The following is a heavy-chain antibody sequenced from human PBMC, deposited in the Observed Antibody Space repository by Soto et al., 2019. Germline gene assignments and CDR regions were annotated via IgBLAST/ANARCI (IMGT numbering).Heavy chain of an antibody. CDR1: GYTFTSYA. Sequence: ASVKVSCKASGYTFTSYAMHWVRQAPGQRLEWMGWINADNGNTKYSQKFQGRVTITRDTSASTAYMELSSLRSEDTAVYYCARDAYCSGGSCYQYYYYYYGMDVWGQGTTVTVS. J-gene: IGHJ6*02. CDR2: INADNGNT. D-gene: IGHD2-15*01. CDR3: ARDAYCSGGSCYQYYYYYYGMDV. V-gene: IGHV1-3*01.